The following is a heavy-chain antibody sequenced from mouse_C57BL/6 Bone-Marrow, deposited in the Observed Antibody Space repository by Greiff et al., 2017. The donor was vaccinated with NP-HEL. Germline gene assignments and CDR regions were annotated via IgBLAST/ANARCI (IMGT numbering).Heavy chain of an antibody. Sequence: EVQLVESGGGLVQPGGSLKLSCAASGFTFSDYYMSWVRQTPEKRLEWVAYISNGGGSTYYPDTVKGRFTISRDNAKNTLYLQMSRLKSKDTAMYYCAGSNYVNWFAYWGKGTLVTVSA. V-gene: IGHV5-12*01. CDR2: ISNGGGST. J-gene: IGHJ3*01. CDR1: GFTFSDYY. D-gene: IGHD2-5*01. CDR3: AGSNYVNWFAY.